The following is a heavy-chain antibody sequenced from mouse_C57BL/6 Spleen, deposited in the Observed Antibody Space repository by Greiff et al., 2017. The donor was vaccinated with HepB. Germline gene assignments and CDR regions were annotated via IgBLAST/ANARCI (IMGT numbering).Heavy chain of an antibody. CDR2: IYPRSGNT. D-gene: IGHD2-3*01. J-gene: IGHJ4*01. CDR1: GYTFRSYG. V-gene: IGHV1-81*01. Sequence: VQLQQSGAELARPGASVKLSCKASGYTFRSYGISWVKQRTGQGLEWIGEIYPRSGNTYYNEKFKGKATLTADKSSSTAYMELRSLTSEDSAVYFCARYGWSYYAMDYWGQGTSVTVSS. CDR3: ARYGWSYYAMDY.